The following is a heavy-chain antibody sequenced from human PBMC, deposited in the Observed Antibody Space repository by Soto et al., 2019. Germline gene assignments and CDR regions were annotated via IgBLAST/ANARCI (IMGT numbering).Heavy chain of an antibody. Sequence: QVQLVQSGAEVKKPGSSVKVSCKASGGTFSSYTISWVRQAPGQGLEWMGRIIPILGIANYAQKFQGRVTITADKSTSTAYMELSSLRSEDTAVYYCARGSSSSSYYYYMAVWGKGPRSPSP. D-gene: IGHD6-6*01. J-gene: IGHJ6*03. V-gene: IGHV1-69*02. CDR3: ARGSSSSSYYYYMAV. CDR1: GGTFSSYT. CDR2: IIPILGIA.